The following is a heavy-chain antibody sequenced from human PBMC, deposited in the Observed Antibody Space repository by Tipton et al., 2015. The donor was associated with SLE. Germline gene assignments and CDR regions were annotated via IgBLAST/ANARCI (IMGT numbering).Heavy chain of an antibody. J-gene: IGHJ3*02. CDR2: FDPEDGET. Sequence: QLVQSGAEVKKPGASVKVSCKVSGYSLTELSMHWVRQAPGKGLEWMGGFDPEDGETIYAQKFQGRVTMTEDTSTDTGYMEVSSLRSEDTAIYYCTTYEIVVEATAIVDVFDTWGQGTMVTVSS. CDR3: TTYEIVVEATAIVDVFDT. D-gene: IGHD2-2*02. V-gene: IGHV1-24*01. CDR1: GYSLTELS.